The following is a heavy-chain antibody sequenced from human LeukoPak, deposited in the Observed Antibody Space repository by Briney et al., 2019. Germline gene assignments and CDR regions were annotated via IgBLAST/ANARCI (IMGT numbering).Heavy chain of an antibody. CDR2: IIPIFGTA. Sequence: GASVKVSCKASGGTFSSYAISWVRQAPGQGLEWMGGIIPIFGTANYAQKFQGRVTITTDESTSTAYMELSSLRSEDTAVYYCATSPPNSSGYYQPFDYWGQGTLVTVSS. CDR3: ATSPPNSSGYYQPFDY. V-gene: IGHV1-69*05. D-gene: IGHD3-22*01. CDR1: GGTFSSYA. J-gene: IGHJ4*02.